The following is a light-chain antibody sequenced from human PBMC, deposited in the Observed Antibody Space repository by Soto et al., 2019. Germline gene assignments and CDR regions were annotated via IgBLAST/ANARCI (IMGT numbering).Light chain of an antibody. J-gene: IGLJ3*02. Sequence: QSVLTQPASVSGSPGQSITISCTGTSSDVGGYNYVAWYQQYPGKAPKLIIYEVSNRPSGVSNRFSGSKSGNTASLTISGLQAEDEADYYCSSYTSSSTWVFGGGTKLTVL. CDR3: SSYTSSSTWV. CDR1: SSDVGGYNY. V-gene: IGLV2-14*01. CDR2: EVS.